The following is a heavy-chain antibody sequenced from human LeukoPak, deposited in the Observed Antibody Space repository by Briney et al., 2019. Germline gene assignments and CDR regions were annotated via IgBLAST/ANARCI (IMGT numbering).Heavy chain of an antibody. J-gene: IGHJ6*02. D-gene: IGHD2/OR15-2a*01. Sequence: QPGGSLRLSCVATGFSFSSYAMSWVRQAPGKGLECVSGISGSGSSINYVDSVKGRYTISGDNSKNTLYLQINSLRAEDTAVYYCARRPHAFDYGMDVWGQGTTVTVSS. CDR1: GFSFSSYA. V-gene: IGHV3-23*01. CDR2: ISGSGSSI. CDR3: ARRPHAFDYGMDV.